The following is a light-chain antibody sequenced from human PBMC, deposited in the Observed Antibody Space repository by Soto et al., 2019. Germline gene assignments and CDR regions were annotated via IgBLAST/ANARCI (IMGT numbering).Light chain of an antibody. Sequence: DIQMTQSPSTLSASVGDRVTITCRASQSISSLLAWYQQKPGKAPNLLIYKASSLESGVPSRFSGSGSGTEFTLTISSLQPDAFATYYCQQYNSYPLTFGGGTKVEIK. CDR3: QQYNSYPLT. J-gene: IGKJ4*01. CDR1: QSISSL. CDR2: KAS. V-gene: IGKV1-5*03.